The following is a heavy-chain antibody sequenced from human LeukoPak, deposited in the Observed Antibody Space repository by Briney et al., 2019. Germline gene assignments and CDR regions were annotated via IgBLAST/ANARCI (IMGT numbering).Heavy chain of an antibody. V-gene: IGHV3-66*01. CDR2: IYSGGST. D-gene: IGHD4-17*01. CDR1: GFTVRSNY. CDR3: ARALGGDYDA. Sequence: GGSLRLSCAVSGFTVRSNYMSWGREAPGQGLEWVSIIYSGGSTYYADSMKGRFTISRDNSKNTLFLQMNSLRVEDTAVYYCARALGGDYDAWGQGTLVTVSS. J-gene: IGHJ5*02.